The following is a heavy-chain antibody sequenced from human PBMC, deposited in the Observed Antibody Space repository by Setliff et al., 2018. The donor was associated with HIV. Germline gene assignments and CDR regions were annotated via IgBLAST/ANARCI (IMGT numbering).Heavy chain of an antibody. CDR2: INQSGST. V-gene: IGHV4-34*01. CDR3: ARGPVIDRNPAGTLTAHYRARFDY. J-gene: IGHJ4*02. D-gene: IGHD3-9*01. Sequence: SETLSLTCGVSGGSFSGYFWTWIRQSPGKGLEWIGDINQSGSTNYNPSFKSRVIISGDTSKSQFSMNLTSVTAADTAIYCCARGPVIDRNPAGTLTAHYRARFDYWGQGTLVTVSS. CDR1: GGSFSGYF.